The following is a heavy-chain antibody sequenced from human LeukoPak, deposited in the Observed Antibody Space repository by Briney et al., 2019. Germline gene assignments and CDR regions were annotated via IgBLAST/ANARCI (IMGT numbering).Heavy chain of an antibody. Sequence: PGRSLRLSSAVSGFTVSSNYTSCVRQAPGKGLEWVSVIYSGGSTYYADSVKGRFTNCRDSSKNTLNLQMNSLRAEDTAVYYCACGSTHLYYCYMDVWGKGTTVTVSS. CDR2: IYSGGST. J-gene: IGHJ6*03. CDR3: ACGSTHLYYCYMDV. D-gene: IGHD2-2*01. V-gene: IGHV3-53*01. CDR1: GFTVSSNY.